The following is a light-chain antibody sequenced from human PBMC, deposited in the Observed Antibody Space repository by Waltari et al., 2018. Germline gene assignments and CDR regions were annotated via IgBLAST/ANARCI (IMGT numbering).Light chain of an antibody. V-gene: IGLV1-47*01. CDR3: AAWDDSLSGLVV. CDR2: RNN. J-gene: IGLJ2*01. CDR1: SSNIGSTY. Sequence: QSVLTQPPSASGTPGQRVTISCSGSSSNIGSTYVSLSQQPPGTAPKLLIYRNNQRPSGVPDRFAGSKSGTSASLAISGLRSEDEADYYCAAWDDSLSGLVVFGGGTKLTVL.